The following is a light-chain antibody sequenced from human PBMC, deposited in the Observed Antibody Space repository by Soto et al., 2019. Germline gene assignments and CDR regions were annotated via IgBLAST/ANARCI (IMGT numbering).Light chain of an antibody. CDR1: QSVSSN. Sequence: IVLTQSPGTLSLSPGERATLSCRASQSVSSNQLAWYQQKPGQAPRLLIYDASNRATGIPARFSGSGSGTDFTLTISSLEPEDLAVYYCQQRSNWPITFGQGTRLEI. CDR2: DAS. V-gene: IGKV3-11*01. J-gene: IGKJ5*01. CDR3: QQRSNWPIT.